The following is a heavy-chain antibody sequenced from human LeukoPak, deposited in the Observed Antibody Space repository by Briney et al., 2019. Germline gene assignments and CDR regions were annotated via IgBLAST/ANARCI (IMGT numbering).Heavy chain of an antibody. CDR3: AKRSGSSYGYFDY. J-gene: IGHJ4*02. D-gene: IGHD3-10*01. CDR2: ITGGGDYT. V-gene: IGHV3-23*01. CDR1: GFSFSGYA. Sequence: GGSLRLSCAASGFSFSGYAMGWVRQAPGKGLEWVPAITGGGDYTDYADSVKGRFTISRDNSKSTVYLQISSLRGEDAAVYYCAKRSGSSYGYFDYWGQGTLVTVSS.